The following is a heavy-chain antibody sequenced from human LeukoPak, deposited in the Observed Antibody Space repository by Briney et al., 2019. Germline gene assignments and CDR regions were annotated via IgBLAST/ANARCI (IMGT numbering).Heavy chain of an antibody. CDR3: ARRGYYYDSSLVGAFDI. Sequence: PGGSLRLSCAASGFTFSSYWMSWVRQAPGKGLEWVANIKQDGSEKYYVDSVKGRFTISRDNAKNSLYLQMNSLRAEDTAVYYCARRGYYYDSSLVGAFDIWGQGTMVTVSS. J-gene: IGHJ3*02. CDR1: GFTFSSYW. D-gene: IGHD3-22*01. V-gene: IGHV3-7*01. CDR2: IKQDGSEK.